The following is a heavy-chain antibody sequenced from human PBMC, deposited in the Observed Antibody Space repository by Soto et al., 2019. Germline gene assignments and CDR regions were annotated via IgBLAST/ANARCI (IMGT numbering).Heavy chain of an antibody. CDR2: ISGSGGST. V-gene: IGHV3-23*01. D-gene: IGHD2-2*01. CDR1: GFTFSSYA. CDR3: AKAERWQYQLLSVNWFDP. J-gene: IGHJ5*02. Sequence: GGSLRLSCAASGFTFSSYAMSWVRQAPGKGLEWVSAISGSGGSTYYADSVKGRFTISRDNSKNTLYLQMNSLRAEDTAVYYCAKAERWQYQLLSVNWFDPWGQGTLVTVSS.